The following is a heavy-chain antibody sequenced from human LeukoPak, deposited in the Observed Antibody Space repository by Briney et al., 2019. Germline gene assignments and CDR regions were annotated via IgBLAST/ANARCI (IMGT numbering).Heavy chain of an antibody. Sequence: GGSLRLSCAASGFTFSSYSMNWVRQAPGKGLEWVSYISTSSSTIYYADSVKGRFTISRDNAKNTLYLQMNSLRAEDTAVYYCARVPYNDFWSGYSYYFDYWGQGTLVTVSS. CDR1: GFTFSSYS. CDR3: ARVPYNDFWSGYSYYFDY. J-gene: IGHJ4*02. D-gene: IGHD3-3*01. CDR2: ISTSSSTI. V-gene: IGHV3-48*04.